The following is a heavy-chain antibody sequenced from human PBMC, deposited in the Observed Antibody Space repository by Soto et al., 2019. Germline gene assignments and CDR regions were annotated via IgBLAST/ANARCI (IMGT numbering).Heavy chain of an antibody. CDR3: ARDRYYYDSSGYYSEWYFDY. V-gene: IGHV4-59*01. D-gene: IGHD3-22*01. CDR2: IYYSGST. J-gene: IGHJ4*02. CDR1: GGSISSYY. Sequence: PSETLSLTCTVSGGSISSYYWSWIRQPPGKGLEWIGYIYYSGSTNYNPSLKSRVTISVDTSKNQFSLKLSSVTAADTAVYYCARDRYYYDSSGYYSEWYFDYWGQGTLVTVS.